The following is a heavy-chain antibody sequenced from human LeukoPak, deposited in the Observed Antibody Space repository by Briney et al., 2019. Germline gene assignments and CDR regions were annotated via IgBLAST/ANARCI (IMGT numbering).Heavy chain of an antibody. CDR3: ARDPTGGVAFDI. Sequence: PSETLSLTCTVSGGSLSSGDYYWSWIRQPPGKGLEWIGYIYYSGSTYYNPSLKSRVTISVDTSKNQFSLKLSSVTAADTAVYYCARDPTGGVAFDIWGQGTMVTVSS. CDR2: IYYSGST. D-gene: IGHD1-26*01. J-gene: IGHJ3*02. CDR1: GGSLSSGDYY. V-gene: IGHV4-30-4*08.